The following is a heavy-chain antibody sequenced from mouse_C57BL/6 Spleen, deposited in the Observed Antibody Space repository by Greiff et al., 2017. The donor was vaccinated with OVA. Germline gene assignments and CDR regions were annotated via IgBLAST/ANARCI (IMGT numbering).Heavy chain of an antibody. Sequence: QVQLQQSGPELVKPGASVKISCKASGYAFSSSWMNWVKQRPGKGLEWIGRIYPGDGDTNYNGKFKGKATLTADKSSSTAYMQLSSLTSEDSAVYFYACLDYVDWYFDVWGTGTTVTVSS. CDR2: IYPGDGDT. V-gene: IGHV1-82*01. CDR3: ACLDYVDWYFDV. J-gene: IGHJ1*03. D-gene: IGHD2-4*01. CDR1: GYAFSSSW.